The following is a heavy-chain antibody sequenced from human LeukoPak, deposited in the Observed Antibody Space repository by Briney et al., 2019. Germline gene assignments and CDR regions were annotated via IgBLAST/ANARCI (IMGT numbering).Heavy chain of an antibody. Sequence: PGGSLRLSCAASGFTFSNFDMMWIRQAPGTGLQWVSTITGYGATLYAASFRGRFTIFRETSMNTLFLQMNSLGAEDTAVYYCAKGVAAGKVDWFDPWGQGTLVTVSS. CDR3: AKGVAAGKVDWFDP. J-gene: IGHJ5*02. D-gene: IGHD6-13*01. CDR1: GFTFSNFD. CDR2: ITGYGAT. V-gene: IGHV3-23*01.